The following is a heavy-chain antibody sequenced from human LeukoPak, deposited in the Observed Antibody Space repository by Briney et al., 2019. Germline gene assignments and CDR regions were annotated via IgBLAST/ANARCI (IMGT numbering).Heavy chain of an antibody. Sequence: PSETLSLTCTVSGGSISSSSYYWGWIRQPPGKGLEWIGEINHSGSTNYNPSLKSRLTISVDTSKNQFSLKLSSVTAADTAVYYCARLYGSGSYYNYWGQGTLVTVSS. V-gene: IGHV4-39*07. J-gene: IGHJ4*02. D-gene: IGHD3-10*01. CDR1: GGSISSSSYY. CDR2: INHSGST. CDR3: ARLYGSGSYYNY.